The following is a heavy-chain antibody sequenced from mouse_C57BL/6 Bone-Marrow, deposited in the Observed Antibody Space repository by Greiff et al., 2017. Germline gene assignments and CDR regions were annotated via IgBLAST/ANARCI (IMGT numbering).Heavy chain of an antibody. V-gene: IGHV1-26*01. D-gene: IGHD2-4*01. J-gene: IGHJ2*01. CDR1: GYTFTDYY. CDR2: INPNNGGT. Sequence: EVQLQQSGPELVKPGASVKISCKASGYTFTDYYMNWVKQTHGKSLEWIGDINPNNGGTSYNEKFKGKATLTVDKSSSTVYMELRSLTSDDSAVYYCARWGPYDYPDYWGQGTTLTVSS. CDR3: ARWGPYDYPDY.